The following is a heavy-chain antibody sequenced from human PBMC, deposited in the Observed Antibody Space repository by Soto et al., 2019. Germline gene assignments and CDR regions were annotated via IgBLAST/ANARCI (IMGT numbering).Heavy chain of an antibody. Sequence: SETLSLTCAVSGYSISSGYYWGWIRQPPGKGLEWIGSIYHSGSTYYNPSLKSRVTISVDTSKNQFSLKLSSVTAADTAVYYCARDNWGLDWFDPWGRGTLVTVSS. J-gene: IGHJ5*02. D-gene: IGHD7-27*01. V-gene: IGHV4-38-2*02. CDR3: ARDNWGLDWFDP. CDR2: IYHSGST. CDR1: GYSISSGYY.